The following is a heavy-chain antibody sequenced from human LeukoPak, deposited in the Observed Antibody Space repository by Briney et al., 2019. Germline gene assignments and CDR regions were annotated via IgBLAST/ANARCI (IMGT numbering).Heavy chain of an antibody. Sequence: PSETLSLTCTVSGCSISSGGYYWSWIRQHPGKGLEWIGNIYYSGSTYYNPSLKSRITISVDTSKNQFSLKLSSVTAADTAVYYCARETAADGYNYFDYWGQGTLVTVSS. CDR3: ARETAADGYNYFDY. V-gene: IGHV4-31*03. D-gene: IGHD5-24*01. CDR1: GCSISSGGYY. J-gene: IGHJ4*02. CDR2: IYYSGST.